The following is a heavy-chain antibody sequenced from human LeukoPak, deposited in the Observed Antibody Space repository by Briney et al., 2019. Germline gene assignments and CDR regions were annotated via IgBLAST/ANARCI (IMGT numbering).Heavy chain of an antibody. CDR3: AKDLHGGYSSDY. J-gene: IGHJ4*02. Sequence: GGSLRLSCAASGFTFNNFGMHWFRQAPGKGLEGVSFIGYEGVHKYYADSVKGRFTISKDNSKATLYLQMNSLRPEDTAVYYCAKDLHGGYSSDYWGQGTLVTVFS. CDR1: GFTFNNFG. V-gene: IGHV3-30*02. CDR2: IGYEGVHK. D-gene: IGHD4-23*01.